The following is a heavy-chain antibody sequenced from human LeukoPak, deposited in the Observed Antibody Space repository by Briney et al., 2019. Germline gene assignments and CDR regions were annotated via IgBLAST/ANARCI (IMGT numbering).Heavy chain of an antibody. D-gene: IGHD2-2*01. CDR1: GFTFSSYA. CDR2: ISGSGGST. Sequence: GGSLRLSCAASGFTFSSYAMSWVRQAPGKGLEWVSAISGSGGSTYYADSVKGRFTISRDNFKNTLYLQMNSLRAEDTAVYYCATGYCSSTSCPNWFDPWGQGTLVTVSS. V-gene: IGHV3-23*01. J-gene: IGHJ5*02. CDR3: ATGYCSSTSCPNWFDP.